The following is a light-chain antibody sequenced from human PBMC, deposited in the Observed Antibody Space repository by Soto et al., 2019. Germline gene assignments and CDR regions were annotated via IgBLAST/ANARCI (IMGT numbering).Light chain of an antibody. J-gene: IGKJ2*01. CDR1: QSVSSN. CDR3: QQYNNWPPRYT. Sequence: EIVMTQSPATLSVSPGERATLSCRAGQSVSSNLAWYQQKPGQAPRLLIYGASTRATGIPARFSGSGSRTESTLTISSLQSEASAVYYCQQYNNWPPRYTFGQGTKLEIK. V-gene: IGKV3-15*01. CDR2: GAS.